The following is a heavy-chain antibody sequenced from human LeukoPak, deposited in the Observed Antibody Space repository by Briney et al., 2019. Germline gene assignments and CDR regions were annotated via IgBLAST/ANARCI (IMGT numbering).Heavy chain of an antibody. Sequence: GGSLRLSCLASGFTFSNFGMSWVRHTPGKGLEWVSAISESGDATFYADSMKGRLTISRDNSKNTLYLHMNSLRSEDTAIYYCAKALKRTSERNFGSCLDSWGQGTLVTVSS. CDR2: ISESGDAT. CDR3: AKALKRTSERNFGSCLDS. D-gene: IGHD1-26*01. V-gene: IGHV3-23*01. CDR1: GFTFSNFG. J-gene: IGHJ4*02.